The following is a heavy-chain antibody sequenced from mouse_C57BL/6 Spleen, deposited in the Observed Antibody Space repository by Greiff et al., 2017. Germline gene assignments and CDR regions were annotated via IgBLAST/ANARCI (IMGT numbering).Heavy chain of an antibody. Sequence: QVQLQQPGAELVKPGASVKLSCKASGYTFTSYWMHWVKQRPGQGLEWIGMIHPNSGSTNYNEKFKSKATLTVDKSSSTAYMQLSSLTSEDSAVYDCAGRSQLVYYAMDYWGQGASVTVSS. D-gene: IGHD4-1*02. V-gene: IGHV1-64*01. CDR1: GYTFTSYW. CDR3: AGRSQLVYYAMDY. CDR2: IHPNSGST. J-gene: IGHJ4*01.